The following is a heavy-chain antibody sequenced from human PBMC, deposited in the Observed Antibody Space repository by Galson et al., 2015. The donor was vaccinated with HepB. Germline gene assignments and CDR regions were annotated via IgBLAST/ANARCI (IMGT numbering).Heavy chain of an antibody. CDR1: GYTFTSYA. D-gene: IGHD3-3*01. CDR3: ARDRYDFWSGYYRAYYYYYMDV. CDR2: INAGNGNT. J-gene: IGHJ6*03. Sequence: SVKVSCKASGYTFTSYAMHWVRQAPGQRLEWMGWINAGNGNTKYSQKFQGRVTITRDTSASTAYMELSSLRSEDTAVYYCARDRYDFWSGYYRAYYYYYMDVWGKGTTVTVSS. V-gene: IGHV1-3*01.